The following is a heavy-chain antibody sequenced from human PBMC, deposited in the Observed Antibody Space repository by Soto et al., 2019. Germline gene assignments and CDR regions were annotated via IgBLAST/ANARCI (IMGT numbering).Heavy chain of an antibody. CDR3: ATTMSPLLWFGEFNPQYYFDY. D-gene: IGHD3-10*01. Sequence: ASVKVSCKASGYTFTSYAMHWVRQAPGQRLEWMGWINAGNGNTKYSQKFQGRVTITRDTSASTAYMELSSLRSEDTAVYYCATTMSPLLWFGEFNPQYYFDYWGQGTLVTVSS. J-gene: IGHJ4*02. CDR2: INAGNGNT. V-gene: IGHV1-3*01. CDR1: GYTFTSYA.